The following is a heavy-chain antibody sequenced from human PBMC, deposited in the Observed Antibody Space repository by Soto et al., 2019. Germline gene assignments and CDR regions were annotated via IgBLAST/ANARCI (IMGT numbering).Heavy chain of an antibody. D-gene: IGHD4-17*01. CDR2: IYHSGST. V-gene: IGHV4-38-2*01. CDR3: AGPRTTVTTDHYYYYGMDV. J-gene: IGHJ6*02. Sequence: SETLSLTCAVSGYSISSGYYWGWIRQPPGKGLEWIGSIYHSGSTYYNPSPKSRVTISVDTSKNQFSLKLSSVTAADTAVYYCAGPRTTVTTDHYYYYGMDVWGQGTTVTVSS. CDR1: GYSISSGYY.